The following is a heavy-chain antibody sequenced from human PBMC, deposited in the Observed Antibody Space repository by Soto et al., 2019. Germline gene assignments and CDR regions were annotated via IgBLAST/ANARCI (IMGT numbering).Heavy chain of an antibody. Sequence: PSETLSLTCAVYGGSFSGYYWTWIRQPPGAGLEWIGEINHSGSTNYNPSLKSRVTISVDTSKNQFSLKLTSVTAADTAVYYCARDKITGLFDYWGQGTLVT. CDR2: INHSGST. D-gene: IGHD2-8*02. V-gene: IGHV4-34*01. J-gene: IGHJ4*02. CDR1: GGSFSGYY. CDR3: ARDKITGLFDY.